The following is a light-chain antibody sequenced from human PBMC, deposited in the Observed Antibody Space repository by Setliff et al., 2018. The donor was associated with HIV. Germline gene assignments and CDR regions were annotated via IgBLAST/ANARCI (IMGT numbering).Light chain of an antibody. V-gene: IGLV2-14*03. J-gene: IGLJ2*01. CDR3: SSYASGNTL. Sequence: QSVLTQIASVSGSPGQSITMSCTGISSDVRSYNYVSWYQQYPGKAPKLIIYDVNNRPSGISDRFSGSKSGNTASLTISGLQAEDEADYYCSSYASGNTLFGGGTQLTGL. CDR2: DVN. CDR1: SSDVRSYNY.